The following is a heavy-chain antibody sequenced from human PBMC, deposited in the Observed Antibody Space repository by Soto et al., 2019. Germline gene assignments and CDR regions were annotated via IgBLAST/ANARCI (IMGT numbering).Heavy chain of an antibody. CDR2: IYYSGST. CDR1: GGSISSGGYY. D-gene: IGHD3-3*01. Sequence: PSETLSLTCTVSGGSISSGGYYWSWIRQHPGKGLEWIGYIYYSGSTYYNPSLKSRVTISVDTSKNQFSLKLSSLTAADTVVYYCARSSITIFGVVTSPTYYYYGMDVWGQGTTVTVSS. V-gene: IGHV4-31*03. CDR3: ARSSITIFGVVTSPTYYYYGMDV. J-gene: IGHJ6*02.